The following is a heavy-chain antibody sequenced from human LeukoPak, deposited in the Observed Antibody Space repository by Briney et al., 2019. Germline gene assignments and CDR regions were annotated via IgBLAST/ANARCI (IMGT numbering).Heavy chain of an antibody. CDR3: ARKSGRVG. D-gene: IGHD1-26*01. CDR1: GYSISSGYY. Sequence: SETLSLTCTVSGYSISSGYYWGWIRQPPGKGLEWIGSIYHSGSTYYNPSLKSRVTISVDTSKNQLSLKLSSVTAADTAVYCCARKSGRVGWGQGTLVTVSS. J-gene: IGHJ4*02. CDR2: IYHSGST. V-gene: IGHV4-38-2*02.